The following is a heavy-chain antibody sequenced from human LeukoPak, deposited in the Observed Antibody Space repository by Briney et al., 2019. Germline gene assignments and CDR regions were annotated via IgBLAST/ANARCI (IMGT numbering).Heavy chain of an antibody. Sequence: GGSLRLSCAGSGFTFSSYYMIWVRQAPGKGLEWVSYISRSSSTIYYADSVKGRFTISRDNAKNSLYLQMNSLRDEDTAVYYCARDQFYAFDIWGQGTMVTVS. CDR1: GFTFSSYY. V-gene: IGHV3-48*02. CDR3: ARDQFYAFDI. J-gene: IGHJ3*02. CDR2: ISRSSSTI.